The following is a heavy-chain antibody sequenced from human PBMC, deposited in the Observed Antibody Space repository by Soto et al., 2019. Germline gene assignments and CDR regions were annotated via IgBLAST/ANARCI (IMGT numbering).Heavy chain of an antibody. CDR1: GFTFSSYG. V-gene: IGHV3-33*01. CDR3: ARDAIALRFYYYYGMDV. Sequence: QPVGSLRLSCAASGFTFSSYGMHWVRQAPGKGLEWVAVIWYDGSNKYYADSVKGRFTISRDNSKNTLYLQMNSLRAEDTAVYYCARDAIALRFYYYYGMDVWGQGTTVTVSS. D-gene: IGHD3-3*01. J-gene: IGHJ6*02. CDR2: IWYDGSNK.